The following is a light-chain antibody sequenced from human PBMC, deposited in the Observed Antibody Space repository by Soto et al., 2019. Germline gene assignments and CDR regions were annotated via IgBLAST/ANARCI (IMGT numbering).Light chain of an antibody. CDR2: DAS. CDR1: QSINSW. Sequence: DIQMTQSPSTLSASVGDRVTITCRASQSINSWLAWNQQKPGKAPKLLIYDASSLESGVPSRFSGSGSGTEFTLTISSLQPDDFATYYCQQYNSYSRTFGQGTKVDIK. J-gene: IGKJ1*01. CDR3: QQYNSYSRT. V-gene: IGKV1-5*01.